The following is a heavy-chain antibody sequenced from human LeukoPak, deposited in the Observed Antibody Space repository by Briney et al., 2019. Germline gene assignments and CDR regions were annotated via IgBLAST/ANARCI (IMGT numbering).Heavy chain of an antibody. Sequence: SETLSLTCPVSGGSISSHYWSWVRQPPGKGLEWIGYMYYSGSTYYNPSLKSRATISVDTSKNQFSLKLSSVTAADTAVYYCARPYYYDSRIDPWGQGTLVTVSS. CDR1: GGSISSHY. V-gene: IGHV4-59*08. CDR3: ARPYYYDSRIDP. D-gene: IGHD3-22*01. CDR2: MYYSGST. J-gene: IGHJ5*02.